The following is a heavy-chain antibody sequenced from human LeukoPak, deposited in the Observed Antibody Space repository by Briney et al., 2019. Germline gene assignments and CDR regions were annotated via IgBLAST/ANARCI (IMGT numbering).Heavy chain of an antibody. Sequence: ASVKVSCKASGYTFTGYYMHWVRQAPGQGLEWMGRINPSSGGTNYAQKFQGRVTMTRDTSISTAYMELSRLRSDDTAVYYCARDRWLVTMVRGVIIDYWGQGTLVTVSS. CDR1: GYTFTGYY. J-gene: IGHJ4*02. CDR2: INPSSGGT. D-gene: IGHD3-10*01. V-gene: IGHV1-2*06. CDR3: ARDRWLVTMVRGVIIDY.